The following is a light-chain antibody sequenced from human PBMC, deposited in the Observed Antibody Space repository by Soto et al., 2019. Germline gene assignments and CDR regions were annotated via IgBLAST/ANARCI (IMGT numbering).Light chain of an antibody. V-gene: IGKV3-20*01. CDR1: HSVSSSY. J-gene: IGKJ1*01. Sequence: EVVLTQSLGTLSLSPGERATLSCRASHSVSSSYLAWYQQKPGQAPRLLIYAASTRAAGIPDRFSGSGSGTDFTLTISRLEPEDPAVYHCQQYGTSSWTFGQGTKVDIK. CDR3: QQYGTSSWT. CDR2: AAS.